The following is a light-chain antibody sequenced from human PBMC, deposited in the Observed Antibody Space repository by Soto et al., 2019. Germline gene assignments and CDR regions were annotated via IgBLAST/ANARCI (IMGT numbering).Light chain of an antibody. J-gene: IGLJ2*01. Sequence: QCALTQPASVSGSPGQSITISCTGTSSDVGGYNYVSWYQQQPGKAPKLMIYDVNNRPSGVSNRFSGSKSGNTASLTISGLQAEDEADYYCSSYTSSSTLVVFGGGTKLTDL. CDR3: SSYTSSSTLVV. CDR2: DVN. CDR1: SSDVGGYNY. V-gene: IGLV2-14*01.